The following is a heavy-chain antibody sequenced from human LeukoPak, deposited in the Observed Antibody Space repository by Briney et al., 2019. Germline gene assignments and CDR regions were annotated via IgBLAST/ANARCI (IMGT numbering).Heavy chain of an antibody. CDR2: INWNGGST. Sequence: GGSLRLSCAASEFTFSNYNMNWVRQAPGKGLEWVSGINWNGGSTGYADSVKGRFTISRDNAKNSLYLQMNSLRAEDTALYYCARSVAASRDYWGQGTLVTVSS. CDR3: ARSVAASRDY. V-gene: IGHV3-20*04. CDR1: EFTFSNYN. D-gene: IGHD2-15*01. J-gene: IGHJ4*02.